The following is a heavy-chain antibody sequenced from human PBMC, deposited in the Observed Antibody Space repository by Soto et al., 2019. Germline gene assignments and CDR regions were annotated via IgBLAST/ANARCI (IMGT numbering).Heavy chain of an antibody. Sequence: SQSRSRTWVVGGGCISSGGYSWSWIRQPQGKGLEWIGYIYHSGSTYYNPSLKSRVTISVDRSKNQFSLKLSSVTAADTAVYYCARLATGSSGYYPAFDIWGQGTMVTVSS. CDR2: IYHSGST. CDR1: GGCISSGGYS. J-gene: IGHJ3*02. V-gene: IGHV4-30-2*01. CDR3: ARLATGSSGYYPAFDI. D-gene: IGHD3-22*01.